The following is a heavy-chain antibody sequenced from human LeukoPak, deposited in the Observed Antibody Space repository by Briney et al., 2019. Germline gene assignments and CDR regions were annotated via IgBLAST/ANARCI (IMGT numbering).Heavy chain of an antibody. CDR2: ICSNGGCT. Sequence: GGSLRLSCAASGFTFSTFAMHWVRQAPGKQLEYVSAICSNGGCTYYADSVKGRFTISRYNSKNTLYLQMGSLRAEDMGVYYCARWGYYSNYDYWGQGTLVTVSS. D-gene: IGHD4-11*01. CDR1: GFTFSTFA. J-gene: IGHJ4*02. CDR3: ARWGYYSNYDY. V-gene: IGHV3-64*02.